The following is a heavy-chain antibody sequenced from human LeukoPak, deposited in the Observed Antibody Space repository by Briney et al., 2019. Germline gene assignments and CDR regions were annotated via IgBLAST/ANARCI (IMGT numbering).Heavy chain of an antibody. D-gene: IGHD3-16*01. Sequence: PGGSLRLSCAASGFTFSSYSMNWVRQAPGKGLEWVSSISSSSSYIYYADSVKGRFTISRDNAKNSLYLQMNSLRAEDTAVYYCARDPRRTDDYYFDYWGQGTLVTVSS. CDR1: GFTFSSYS. V-gene: IGHV3-21*01. CDR2: ISSSSSYI. CDR3: ARDPRRTDDYYFDY. J-gene: IGHJ4*02.